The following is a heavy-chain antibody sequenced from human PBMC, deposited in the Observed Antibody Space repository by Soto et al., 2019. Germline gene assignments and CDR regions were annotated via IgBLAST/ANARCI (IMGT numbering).Heavy chain of an antibody. Sequence: EVQLLESGGGLVQPGGSLRLSCAASGFPFSSYAMSWVRHAPDKGLEWVSAIGFTGDSTFYADSMKGRFTISRDNSKNTLYLQMNSLRAEDTAVYFCARRFSSSSFYFDYWGQGTLVTVSS. D-gene: IGHD6-6*01. CDR1: GFPFSSYA. CDR3: ARRFSSSSFYFDY. V-gene: IGHV3-23*01. J-gene: IGHJ4*02. CDR2: IGFTGDST.